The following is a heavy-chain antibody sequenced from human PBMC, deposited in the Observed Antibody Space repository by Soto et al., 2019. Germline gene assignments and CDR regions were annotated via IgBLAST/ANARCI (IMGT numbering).Heavy chain of an antibody. CDR1: GYSFISYW. J-gene: IGHJ4*02. V-gene: IGHV5-51*01. CDR2: IYPGDSDT. Sequence: GESLKISCKGSGYSFISYWIGWVRQMPGKGLEWMGIIYPGDSDTRYSPSFQGQVTISADKSISTAYLQWSSLKASDTAMYYCARLGGWGHCSNTRCYTFDYWGQGTPVTVSS. CDR3: ARLGGWGHCSNTRCYTFDY. D-gene: IGHD2-2*02.